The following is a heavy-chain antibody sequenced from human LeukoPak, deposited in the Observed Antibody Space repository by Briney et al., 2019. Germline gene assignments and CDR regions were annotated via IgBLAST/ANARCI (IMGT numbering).Heavy chain of an antibody. J-gene: IGHJ6*02. CDR2: FDPDNSET. V-gene: IGHV1-24*01. D-gene: IGHD5-12*01. CDR3: ATEDIGYYYGVDV. Sequence: GSSVTVSCKLSGSTLTQLFILWVGQAPGEGLAGMGGFDPDNSETSYAQKFQGRMTMTEDKSTDTAYMELTSLRSEDTAVYYCATEDIGYYYGVDVWGQGTTVTVSS. CDR1: GSTLTQLF.